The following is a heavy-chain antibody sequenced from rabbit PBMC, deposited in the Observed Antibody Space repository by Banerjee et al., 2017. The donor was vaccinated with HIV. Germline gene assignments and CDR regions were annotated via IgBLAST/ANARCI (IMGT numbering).Heavy chain of an antibody. Sequence: QSVEESGGDLVKPGGTLTLTCTVSVFSLSNYVVNWVRQAPGKGLEWIGDIYAGVSGSTYSSSWEKGRFTLSKTSSTAVTLQMTSLTAADTATYFCARDYVGDSYSDFDLGGPGPSSPS. D-gene: IGHD8-1*01. V-gene: IGHV1S40*01. CDR2: IYAGVSGST. CDR1: VFSLSNYV. CDR3: ARDYVGDSYSDFDL. J-gene: IGHJ4*01.